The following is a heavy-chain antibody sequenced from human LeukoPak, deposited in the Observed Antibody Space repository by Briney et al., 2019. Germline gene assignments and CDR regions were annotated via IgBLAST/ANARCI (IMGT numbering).Heavy chain of an antibody. D-gene: IGHD6-19*01. J-gene: IGHJ4*02. Sequence: ASVKVSCKASGYTFTGYYMHWVRQAPGQGLEWMGWINPNSGGTNYAQKFQGRVTMTRDTSISTAYMGLSRLRSDDTAVYYCARATGYSSGWYNYWSQGTLVTVSS. CDR3: ARATGYSSGWYNY. CDR1: GYTFTGYY. V-gene: IGHV1-2*02. CDR2: INPNSGGT.